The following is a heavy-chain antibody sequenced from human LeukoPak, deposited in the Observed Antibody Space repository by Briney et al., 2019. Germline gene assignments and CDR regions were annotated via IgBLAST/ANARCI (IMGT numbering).Heavy chain of an antibody. V-gene: IGHV3-9*01. CDR1: GFAFKDHA. CDR2: ISWNGGLT. J-gene: IGHJ5*01. CDR3: VKGKRYCSSGSCYGWGFDS. Sequence: GGSLRLSCAAFGFAFKDHAMHWVRQAPGKDLEWVSGISWNGGLTGYRDSVKGRFAISRDDANHSLFLQMNSLRPEDTALYFCVKGKRYCSSGSCYGWGFDSWGQGALVTVSS. D-gene: IGHD2-15*01.